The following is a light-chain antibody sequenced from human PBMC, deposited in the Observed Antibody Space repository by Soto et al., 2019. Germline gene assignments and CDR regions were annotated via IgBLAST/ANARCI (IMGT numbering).Light chain of an antibody. CDR1: ENISTW. Sequence: DLEMTHSPSTLSASASDRVTITCRATENISTWLAWYQQKPGKAPKLLIYHASSLESGVPSRFSGSGSGTEFTLTISSLQPDDFATYYCQQYKTYPLTFGQGTKV. CDR2: HAS. J-gene: IGKJ1*01. V-gene: IGKV1-5*01. CDR3: QQYKTYPLT.